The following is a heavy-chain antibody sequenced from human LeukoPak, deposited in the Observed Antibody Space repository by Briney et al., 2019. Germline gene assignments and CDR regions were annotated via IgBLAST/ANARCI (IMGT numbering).Heavy chain of an antibody. CDR1: GYTFTSHY. CDR2: INPSGGST. V-gene: IGHV1-46*01. J-gene: IGHJ4*02. D-gene: IGHD1-1*01. Sequence: AAVTVTFKASGYTFTSHYFHWLRQPPAQGLGWVGIINPSGGSTNYAQRFQGRVTMTGDMSTSTVYMELSSLRSEDMAVYYCARTSIGAGTYYFDYWGQGTPVTVSS. CDR3: ARTSIGAGTYYFDY.